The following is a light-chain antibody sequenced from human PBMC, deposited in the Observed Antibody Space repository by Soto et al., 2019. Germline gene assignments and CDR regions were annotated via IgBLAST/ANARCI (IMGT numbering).Light chain of an antibody. CDR2: GAS. V-gene: IGKV3-20*01. CDR1: QSVSSNS. J-gene: IGKJ1*01. Sequence: EIVLTQSPGTLSLSPGERATLSCRASQSVSSNSMAWYQQRPGQAHRLVIHGASSRATGIPERFSGSGSGTDFPPDRSGREPEHFAVYYCQHYGTSWCTFGQGTNVQSK. CDR3: QHYGTSWCT.